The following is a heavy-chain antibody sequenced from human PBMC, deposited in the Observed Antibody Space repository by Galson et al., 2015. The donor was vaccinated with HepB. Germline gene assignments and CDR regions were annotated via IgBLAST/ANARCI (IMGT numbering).Heavy chain of an antibody. CDR2: IYSDGYT. CDR1: GFTVSSNY. D-gene: IGHD2-2*01. V-gene: IGHV3-53*01. CDR3: AREGYCGSTTCNSYYYYGLDV. Sequence: SLRLSCAASGFTVSSNYMTWVRQAPGKGLEWVSVIYSDGYTYYADSMKGRFIISRGNSKNALYLQMNGLRAEDTAVYYCAREGYCGSTTCNSYYYYGLDVWGQGTTVTVSS. J-gene: IGHJ6*02.